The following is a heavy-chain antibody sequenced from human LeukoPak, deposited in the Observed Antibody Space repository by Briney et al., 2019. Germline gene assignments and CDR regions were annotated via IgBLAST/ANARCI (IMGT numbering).Heavy chain of an antibody. J-gene: IGHJ4*02. CDR2: IRSKAYGGTT. Sequence: SLRLSCTASGFTFGDYAMSWVRQAPGKGLEWVGFIRSKAYGGTTEYAASVKGRFTISRDDSKSIAYLQMNSLKTEDTAVYYCSNGYDFWSGYYPFDYWGQGTLVTVSS. V-gene: IGHV3-49*04. CDR1: GFTFGDYA. D-gene: IGHD3-3*01. CDR3: SNGYDFWSGYYPFDY.